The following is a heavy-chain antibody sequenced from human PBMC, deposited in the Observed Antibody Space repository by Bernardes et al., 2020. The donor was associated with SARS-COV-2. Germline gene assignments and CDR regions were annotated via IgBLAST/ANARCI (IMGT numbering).Heavy chain of an antibody. CDR3: ARTSMRYSGNEHDAFDM. CDR2: ISGYNGHT. J-gene: IGHJ3*02. V-gene: IGHV1-18*04. CDR1: GYTFSAYA. D-gene: IGHD5-12*01. Sequence: VSVKVSCKASGYTFSAYAIGWVRQAPGQGLEWMGWISGYNGHTNYEQKFRGRASMTTDTATNTAYLELRSLRSDDTAMYFCARTSMRYSGNEHDAFDMWGQGTMVTVSS.